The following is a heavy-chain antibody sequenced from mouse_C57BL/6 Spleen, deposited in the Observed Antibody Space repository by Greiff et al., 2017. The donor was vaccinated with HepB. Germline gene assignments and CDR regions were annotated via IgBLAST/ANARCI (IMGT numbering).Heavy chain of an antibody. V-gene: IGHV1-61*01. CDR1: GYTFTSYW. Sequence: QVQLQQSGAELVRPGSSVKLSCKASGYTFTSYWMDWVKQRPGQGLEWIGNIYPSDSETHYNQKFKDKATLTVDKSSSTAYMQLSSLTSEDSAVYYCAITTVVPFDYWGQGTTLTVSS. D-gene: IGHD1-1*01. J-gene: IGHJ2*01. CDR3: AITTVVPFDY. CDR2: IYPSDSET.